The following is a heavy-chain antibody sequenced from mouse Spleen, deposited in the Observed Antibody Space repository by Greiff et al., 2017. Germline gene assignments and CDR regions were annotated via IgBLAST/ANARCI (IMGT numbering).Heavy chain of an antibody. CDR2: ISSGGSYT. D-gene: IGHD1-1*01. Sequence: EVQRVESGGDLVKPGGSLKLSCAASGFTFSSYGMSWVRQTPDKRLEWVATISSGGSYTYYPDSVKGRFTISRDNAKNTLYLQMSSLKSEDTAMYYCAREGITTVPRYFDVWGAGTTVTVSS. V-gene: IGHV5-6*01. J-gene: IGHJ1*01. CDR1: GFTFSSYG. CDR3: AREGITTVPRYFDV.